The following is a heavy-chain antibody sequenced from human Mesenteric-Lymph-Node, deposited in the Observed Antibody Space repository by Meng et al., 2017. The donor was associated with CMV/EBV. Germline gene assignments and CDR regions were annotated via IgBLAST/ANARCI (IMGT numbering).Heavy chain of an antibody. CDR1: GFTFSSYS. CDR2: ISSSSSYI. J-gene: IGHJ4*02. V-gene: IGHV3-21*01. Sequence: GESLKISCAASGFTFSSYSMNWVRQAPGKGLEWVSSISSSSSYIYYADSVKGRFTISRDNAKNSLYLQMNSLRAEDTAVYYCARALQARSITIFGVVIPREDYYFDYWGQGTLVTVSS. CDR3: ARALQARSITIFGVVIPREDYYFDY. D-gene: IGHD3-3*01.